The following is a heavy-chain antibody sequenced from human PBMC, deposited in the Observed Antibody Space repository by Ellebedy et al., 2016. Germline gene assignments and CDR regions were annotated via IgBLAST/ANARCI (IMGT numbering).Heavy chain of an antibody. CDR3: ARIYYYYYYIDV. Sequence: SETLSLTXAVYGGSFSGYYRSRIRQPPGKGLEWIGEINHSGSTNYNPSLKSRVTISVDTSKNQFSLKLSSVTAADTAVYYCARIYYYYYYIDVWGKGTTVTVSS. CDR2: INHSGST. CDR1: GGSFSGYY. V-gene: IGHV4-34*01. J-gene: IGHJ6*03.